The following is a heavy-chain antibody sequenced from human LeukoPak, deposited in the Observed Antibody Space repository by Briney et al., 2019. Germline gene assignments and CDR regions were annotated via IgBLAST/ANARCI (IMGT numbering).Heavy chain of an antibody. V-gene: IGHV3-7*01. Sequence: GGSLRLSCAASGFTFSSYWMSWVRQAPGKGLEWVANIKQDGSEKYYVDSVKGRFTISRDNAKNSLYLQMNSLRAEDTAVYYCAREMVATEDWFDPWGQGTLVTVSS. CDR2: IKQDGSEK. CDR1: GFTFSSYW. J-gene: IGHJ5*02. CDR3: AREMVATEDWFDP. D-gene: IGHD5-12*01.